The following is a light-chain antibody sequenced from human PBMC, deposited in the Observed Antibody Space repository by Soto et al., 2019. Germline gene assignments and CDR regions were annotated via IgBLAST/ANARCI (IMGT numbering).Light chain of an antibody. CDR3: QQYDNSVWT. J-gene: IGKJ1*01. CDR1: QSVSTNN. V-gene: IGKV3-20*01. CDR2: GAS. Sequence: EIVMTHSPATLSVSPWEIATLSCRASQSVSTNNLAWYQQRPGQAPRLLIYGASRRATGIPDRFSGSGSGTDFTLTISRLEPEDLAVYYCQQYDNSVWTFGQGTKVDIK.